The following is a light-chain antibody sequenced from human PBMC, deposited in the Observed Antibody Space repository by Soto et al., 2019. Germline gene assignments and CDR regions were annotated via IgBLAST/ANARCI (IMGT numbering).Light chain of an antibody. Sequence: EIVSTQSPGTLSLSPGEGATLSCRASQSVSSYLAWYQQKPGQAPRLLIYDASNRATGIPARFSGSGSGTDFTLTISSLEPDDFAVYYCQQRSDWPSTFGGGTKVQIK. J-gene: IGKJ4*01. CDR2: DAS. CDR3: QQRSDWPST. CDR1: QSVSSY. V-gene: IGKV3-11*01.